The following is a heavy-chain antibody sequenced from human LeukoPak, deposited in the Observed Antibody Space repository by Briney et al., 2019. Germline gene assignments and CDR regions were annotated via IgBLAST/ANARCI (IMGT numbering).Heavy chain of an antibody. CDR2: ISAYNGNT. Sequence: ASVKVSCKASGYTFTSYGSSWVRQAPGQGLEWMGWISAYNGNTNYAQKLQGRVTMTTDTSTSTAYMELRSLRSDDTAVYYCARAHITMDPNDPWGQGTLVTVSS. V-gene: IGHV1-18*01. D-gene: IGHD3-10*01. CDR1: GYTFTSYG. J-gene: IGHJ5*02. CDR3: ARAHITMDPNDP.